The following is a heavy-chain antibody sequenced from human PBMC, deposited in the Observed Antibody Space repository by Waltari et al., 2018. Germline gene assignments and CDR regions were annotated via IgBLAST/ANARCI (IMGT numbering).Heavy chain of an antibody. Sequence: QVQLQQWGAGLLKPSETLSLTCAVYGGSFSGYYWSWIRQPPGKGLEWIGEINHSGSTNYNPSLKSRVTISVDTSKNQFSLKLSSVTAADMAVYYCARLGSGSYAHWYFDLWGRGTLVTVSS. D-gene: IGHD1-26*01. J-gene: IGHJ2*01. CDR3: ARLGSGSYAHWYFDL. V-gene: IGHV4-34*01. CDR2: INHSGST. CDR1: GGSFSGYY.